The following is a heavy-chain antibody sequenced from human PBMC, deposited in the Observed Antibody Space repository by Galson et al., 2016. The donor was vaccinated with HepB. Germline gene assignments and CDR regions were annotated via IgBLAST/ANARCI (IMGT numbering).Heavy chain of an antibody. CDR1: GGSISSSNW. V-gene: IGHV4-4*02. CDR2: IYHSGTT. CDR3: ARNSGGSYLGWFDP. J-gene: IGHJ5*02. Sequence: ETLSLTCAVSGGSISSSNWWTWVRQPPGKGLEWIGEIYHSGTTHYNPSLKSRVTISVDKSKNQFSLKLNSVTAADTAVYYCARNSGGSYLGWFDPWGQGTLVTVSS. D-gene: IGHD1-26*01.